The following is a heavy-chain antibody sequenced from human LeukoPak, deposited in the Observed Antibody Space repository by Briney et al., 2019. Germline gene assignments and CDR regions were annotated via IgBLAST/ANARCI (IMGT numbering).Heavy chain of an antibody. Sequence: ASVKVSCKASGGTFTSYAISWVRQAPGQGLEWMGGIIPIFGTANYAQKFQGRVTITADESTNTAYMEVSSLRSEDTAVYYCARASRLRYFGSRYYFDYWGQGTLVTVSS. CDR3: ARASRLRYFGSRYYFDY. D-gene: IGHD3-9*01. J-gene: IGHJ4*02. CDR2: IIPIFGTA. CDR1: GGTFTSYA. V-gene: IGHV1-69*13.